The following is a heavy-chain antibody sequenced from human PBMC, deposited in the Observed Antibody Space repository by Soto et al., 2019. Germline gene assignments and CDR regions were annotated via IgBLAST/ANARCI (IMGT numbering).Heavy chain of an antibody. Sequence: GALSVFSEASRLCLSDCALPMIRQTPGQGLQWVSAVRNSGFATFYADSVQGRFSISRDNSKDMLYLQMNSLRAEDTAVYYWAREKVPGTLLLHFWGQGALVT. V-gene: IGHV3-23*01. CDR3: AREKVPGTLLLHF. CDR1: RLCLSDCA. CDR2: VRNSGFAT. J-gene: IGHJ4*02. D-gene: IGHD6-19*01.